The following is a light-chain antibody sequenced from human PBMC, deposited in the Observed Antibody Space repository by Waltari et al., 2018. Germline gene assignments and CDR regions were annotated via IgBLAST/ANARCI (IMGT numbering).Light chain of an antibody. V-gene: IGLV2-23*02. CDR2: EVS. J-gene: IGLJ1*01. Sequence: QSALTQPASVSGSPGQSITISCPGTSSDVGSYKFVSWYQQYPGKAPKLMIYEVSQRPSGVSNRFSGSKSGNTASLTISGLQAEDEADYYCCSYAGSTTYVFGTGTKVTVL. CDR1: SSDVGSYKF. CDR3: CSYAGSTTYV.